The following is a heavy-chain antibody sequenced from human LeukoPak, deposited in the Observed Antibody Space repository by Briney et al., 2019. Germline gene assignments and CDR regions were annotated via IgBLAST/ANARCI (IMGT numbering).Heavy chain of an antibody. CDR3: ARVRGYYDILTGANWSDP. CDR1: GGSISSYY. J-gene: IGHJ5*02. Sequence: PSETLSLTCTVSGGSISSYYWSWIRQPPGKGLEWIGYIYYSGSTNYNPSLKSRVTISVDTSKNQFSLKLSSVTAADTAVYYYARVRGYYDILTGANWSDPWGQGTLVTVSS. CDR2: IYYSGST. D-gene: IGHD3-9*01. V-gene: IGHV4-59*01.